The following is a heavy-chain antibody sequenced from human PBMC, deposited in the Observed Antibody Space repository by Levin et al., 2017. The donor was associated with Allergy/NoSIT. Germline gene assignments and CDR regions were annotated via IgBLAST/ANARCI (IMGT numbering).Heavy chain of an antibody. D-gene: IGHD3-16*01. J-gene: IGHJ2*01. CDR3: ARLWRGTNWHFDL. V-gene: IGHV3-11*01. CDR2: ISGSSNTI. Sequence: PGGSLRLSCAASGFTFSDFDMNWIRQAPGKGLEWVSYISGSSNTISYANSVKGRFTISRDNAKNSLYLQMDSLRAEDTAVYYCARLWRGTNWHFDLWGRGTLVTVSS. CDR1: GFTFSDFD.